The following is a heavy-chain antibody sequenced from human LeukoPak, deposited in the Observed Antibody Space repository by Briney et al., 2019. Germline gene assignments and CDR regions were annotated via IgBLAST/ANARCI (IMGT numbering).Heavy chain of an antibody. V-gene: IGHV1-46*01. CDR2: INPSGGST. CDR3: AREGGPRDGYIKGDFDY. J-gene: IGHJ4*02. Sequence: GASVKVSCKASGYTFTGYYMHWVRQAPGQGLEWVGMINPSGGSTTYAQKFQGRVTMTRDTSTSTVYMELSSLRSEDTAEYYCAREGGPRDGYIKGDFDYWGQGTLVTVSS. D-gene: IGHD5-24*01. CDR1: GYTFTGYY.